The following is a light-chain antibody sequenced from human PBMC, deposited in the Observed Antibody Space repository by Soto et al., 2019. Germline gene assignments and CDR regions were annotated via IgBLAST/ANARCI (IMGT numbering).Light chain of an antibody. CDR3: AAWDDGLSGPNWV. Sequence: QAVVTQPPSASGTPGQRVTISCSGSSSNIGSNYVYWYQQLPGTAPKLLIYRNNQRPSGVPARFSGSKYGTSASLAISGLRYADEADSDWAAWDDGLSGPNWVFGGGTTLTVL. J-gene: IGLJ3*02. V-gene: IGLV1-47*01. CDR2: RNN. CDR1: SSNIGSNY.